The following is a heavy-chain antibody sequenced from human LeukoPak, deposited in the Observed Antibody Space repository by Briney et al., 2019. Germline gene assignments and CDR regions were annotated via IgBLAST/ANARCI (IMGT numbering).Heavy chain of an antibody. D-gene: IGHD3-10*01. V-gene: IGHV3-53*01. CDR1: GFTVSSNY. Sequence: GGSLRLSCAVSGFTVSSNYMSWVRQAPGKGLEWVSVIYSDGSTYSADSVKGRFTISRDNSKNTLYLQMNSLRAEDTAVYYCAKEEDYYGSGSFSAFDIWGQGTMVTVSS. CDR3: AKEEDYYGSGSFSAFDI. CDR2: IYSDGST. J-gene: IGHJ3*02.